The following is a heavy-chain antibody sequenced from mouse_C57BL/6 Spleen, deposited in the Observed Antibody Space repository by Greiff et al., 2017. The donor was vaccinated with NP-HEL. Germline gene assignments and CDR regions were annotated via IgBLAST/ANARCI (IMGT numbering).Heavy chain of an antibody. Sequence: EVKLVESGGGLVKPGGSLKLSCAASGFTFSSYAMSWVRQTPEKRLEWVATISDGGSYTYYPDNVKGRFTISRDNAKNNLYLQMSHLKSEDTAMYYCARDGDSSYYFDYWGQGTTLTVSS. D-gene: IGHD1-1*01. CDR3: ARDGDSSYYFDY. CDR2: ISDGGSYT. J-gene: IGHJ2*01. V-gene: IGHV5-4*01. CDR1: GFTFSSYA.